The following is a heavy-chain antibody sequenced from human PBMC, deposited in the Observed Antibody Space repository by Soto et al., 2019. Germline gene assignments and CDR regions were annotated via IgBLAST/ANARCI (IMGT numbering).Heavy chain of an antibody. CDR3: ARGGWRLIDY. Sequence: QVQLQESGPGLVKPSETLSLTCTVSGGSISSYYWSWIRQPPGKGLEWIGYTYYSGSTNYNPSLKGRVTISVDTSKNQFSLKLSSVTAADTAVYYCARGGWRLIDYWGQGTLVTVSS. J-gene: IGHJ4*02. D-gene: IGHD2-21*02. V-gene: IGHV4-59*08. CDR2: TYYSGST. CDR1: GGSISSYY.